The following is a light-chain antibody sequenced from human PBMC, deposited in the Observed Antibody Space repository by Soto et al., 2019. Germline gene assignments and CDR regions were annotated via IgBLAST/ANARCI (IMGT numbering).Light chain of an antibody. V-gene: IGKV1-12*01. J-gene: IGKJ5*01. CDR3: QQGGSFPIT. Sequence: DIQMTQSPSSVSASVGDRVTITCRASQDVGSWLAWYQQKPGKAPDLLIYGAFILQDGVPSRFYGSGSGTDFTLTISGLQAEDFATYYCQQGGSFPITFGQGTRLEI. CDR2: GAF. CDR1: QDVGSW.